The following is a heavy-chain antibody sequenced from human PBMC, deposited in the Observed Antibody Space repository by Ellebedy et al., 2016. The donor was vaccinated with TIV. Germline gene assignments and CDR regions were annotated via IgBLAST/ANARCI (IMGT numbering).Heavy chain of an antibody. J-gene: IGHJ4*02. D-gene: IGHD2-15*01. CDR1: GFIFSTYG. CDR3: ARDMPVGYCSGGRCAPFDF. Sequence: GESLKISCAASGFIFSTYGMHWVRQSPGKGLEWVAVIWYDGSNKYYADSVKVRLTISRDNSKNTLYLQMNSLRAEDTAVNWCARDMPVGYCSGGRCAPFDFWGQGTLVTVSS. V-gene: IGHV3-33*01. CDR2: IWYDGSNK.